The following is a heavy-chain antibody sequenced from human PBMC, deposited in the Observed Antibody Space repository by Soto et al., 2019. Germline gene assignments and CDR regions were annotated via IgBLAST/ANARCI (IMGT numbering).Heavy chain of an antibody. V-gene: IGHV3-23*01. J-gene: IGHJ6*03. D-gene: IGHD2-2*01. CDR1: GFTFSSYA. CDR3: TSFYCSSTSCYDFDYYYYYMDV. CDR2: ISGSGGST. Sequence: GGSLRLSCAASGFTFSSYAMSWVRQAPGKGLEWVSAISGSGGSTYYADSVKGRFTISRDNSKNTLYLQMNSLKTEDTAVYYCTSFYCSSTSCYDFDYYYYYMDVWGKGTTVTVSS.